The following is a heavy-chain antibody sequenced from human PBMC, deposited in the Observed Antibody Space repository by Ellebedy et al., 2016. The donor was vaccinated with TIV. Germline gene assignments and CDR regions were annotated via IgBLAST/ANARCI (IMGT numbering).Heavy chain of an antibody. CDR3: AKDRGNYGGAPYNGMDV. Sequence: GGSLRLSCAASGFTVSSNYMSWVRQAPGKGLEWVAFIRFDGNNAYYADSVKGRFTISRDNSKNTLYLQMNSLRTEDTAVHYCAKDRGNYGGAPYNGMDVWGQGTTVIVSS. J-gene: IGHJ6*02. D-gene: IGHD3-10*01. V-gene: IGHV3-30*02. CDR2: IRFDGNNA. CDR1: GFTVSSNY.